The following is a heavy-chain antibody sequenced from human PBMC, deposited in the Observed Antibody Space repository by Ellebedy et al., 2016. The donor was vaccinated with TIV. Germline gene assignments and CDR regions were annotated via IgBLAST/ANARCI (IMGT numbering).Heavy chain of an antibody. CDR2: ISSSSSYK. CDR1: GFTFSSYG. D-gene: IGHD6-19*01. V-gene: IGHV3-21*06. CDR3: ARDFRQWLAQGDALDV. Sequence: GESLKISCAASGFTFSSYGIHWVRQAPGKGLEWVSSISSSSSYKYYADSVKGRFTITRDNDKNLLYLQMSSLRVEDTAVYYCARDFRQWLAQGDALDVWGQGTTVTVSS. J-gene: IGHJ6*02.